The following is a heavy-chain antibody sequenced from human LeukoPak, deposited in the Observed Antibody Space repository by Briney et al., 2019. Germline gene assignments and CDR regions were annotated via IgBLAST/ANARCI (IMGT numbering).Heavy chain of an antibody. CDR3: ARIVVVPAATRGGDY. V-gene: IGHV3-23*01. CDR1: GFTFSSYA. Sequence: GGSLRLSCAASGFTFSSYAMSWVRQAPGKGLEWVSAISGSGGSTYYADSVKGRFTISRDNSKNTLYLQMNSLRAEDTAVYYCARIVVVPAATRGGDYWGQGTMVTVSS. CDR2: ISGSGGST. D-gene: IGHD2-2*01. J-gene: IGHJ4*02.